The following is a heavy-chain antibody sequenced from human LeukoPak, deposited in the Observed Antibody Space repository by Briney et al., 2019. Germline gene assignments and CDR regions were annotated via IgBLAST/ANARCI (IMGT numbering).Heavy chain of an antibody. Sequence: PGGSLRLSCAASGFSFSSYAMSWVRQAPGKGLEWVSSISGSGDNTYYAESVKGRFTISRDNSKNTLFLQMNSLRAEATAVFYCAKRSGYTTGWFFDLWGQGTLVTVSS. D-gene: IGHD2-8*02. V-gene: IGHV3-23*01. CDR1: GFSFSSYA. CDR3: AKRSGYTTGWFFDL. CDR2: ISGSGDNT. J-gene: IGHJ4*02.